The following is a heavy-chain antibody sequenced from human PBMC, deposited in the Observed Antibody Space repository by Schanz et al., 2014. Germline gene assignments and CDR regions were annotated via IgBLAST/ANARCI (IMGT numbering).Heavy chain of an antibody. CDR3: AKSQYYGSGSYSDYYGVDV. CDR2: ISSRGTTI. J-gene: IGHJ6*02. D-gene: IGHD3-10*01. Sequence: QVQLEESGGGLVTPGGSLRLSCAASGFTFSDYYMSWIRQAPGKGLECISYISSRGTTIYYADSVKGRFTISRDNAENSLYLQMSSLRAEDTAVYFCAKSQYYGSGSYSDYYGVDVWGQGTTVTVSS. V-gene: IGHV3-11*01. CDR1: GFTFSDYY.